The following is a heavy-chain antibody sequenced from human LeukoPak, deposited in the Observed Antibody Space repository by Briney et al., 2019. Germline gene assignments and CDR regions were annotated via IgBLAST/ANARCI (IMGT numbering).Heavy chain of an antibody. D-gene: IGHD3-16*01. CDR3: ARHFTGPGTYTPYFGMDV. Sequence: PSETLSLTCTVSGDSIRHYYYSWIRQPPGKGLEWDGYIYYSGSTSYNPSLKSRVTISVDTSKNQFSLKLSSVTAADTAMYYCARHFTGPGTYTPYFGMDVWGQGTTVTVSS. CDR1: GDSIRHYY. CDR2: IYYSGST. J-gene: IGHJ6*02. V-gene: IGHV4-59*08.